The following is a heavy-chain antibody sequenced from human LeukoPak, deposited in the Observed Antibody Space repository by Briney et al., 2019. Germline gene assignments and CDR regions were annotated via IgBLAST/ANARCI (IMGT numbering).Heavy chain of an antibody. CDR1: GFTFRDFW. D-gene: IGHD6-19*01. CDR3: ARGRIGGWTDY. V-gene: IGHV3-74*01. Sequence: GGSLRISCAASGFTFRDFWMHWFRQVPGKGLLLVSHIKTDGRSTNYADSVKGRFTISRDNAKNTLYLQMNSLRAEDTAVYFCARGRIGGWTDYWGQGTLVTVSS. J-gene: IGHJ4*02. CDR2: IKTDGRST.